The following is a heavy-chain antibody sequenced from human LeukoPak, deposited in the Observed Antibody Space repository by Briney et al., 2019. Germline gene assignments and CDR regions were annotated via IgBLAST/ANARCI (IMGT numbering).Heavy chain of an antibody. CDR2: IRGSSSAM. J-gene: IGHJ4*02. CDR3: ARDRDWSFDY. V-gene: IGHV3-48*04. CDR1: GFSFSEHS. D-gene: IGHD3-9*01. Sequence: GRSLRPSCAASGFSFSEHSMNWVRQAPGKGLEWGSNIRGSSSAMNYADSVKGRFTISRDNAKNSLYLEMSSLRAEDTAVYYCARDRDWSFDYWGLGTLVSVSS.